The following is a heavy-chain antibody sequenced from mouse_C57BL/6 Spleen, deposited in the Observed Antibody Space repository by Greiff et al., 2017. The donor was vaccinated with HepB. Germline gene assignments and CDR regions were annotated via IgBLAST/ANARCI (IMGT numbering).Heavy chain of an antibody. CDR3: ARIFYYYGSSYEDY. CDR2: IHPNSGST. V-gene: IGHV1-64*01. J-gene: IGHJ2*01. D-gene: IGHD1-1*01. CDR1: GYTFTSYW. Sequence: VQLQQPGAELVKPGASVKLSCKASGYTFTSYWMHWVKQRPGQGLEWIGMIHPNSGSTNYNEKFKSKATLTVDKSSSTAYMQLSSLTSEDSAVYYCARIFYYYGSSYEDYWGQGTTLTVSS.